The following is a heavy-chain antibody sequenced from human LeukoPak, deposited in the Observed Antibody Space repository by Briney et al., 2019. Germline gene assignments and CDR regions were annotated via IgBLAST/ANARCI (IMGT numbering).Heavy chain of an antibody. J-gene: IGHJ6*03. CDR3: ARVTVVANLYYMDV. D-gene: IGHD2-15*01. Sequence: NPSQTLSLTCTVSGGSISSGDYYWSWIRQPPGKGLEWIGYIYYSGSTYYNPSLKSRVTISVDTSKNQFSLKLSSVTAADKAVYYCARVTVVANLYYMDVWGKGTTVTVSS. CDR1: GGSISSGDYY. CDR2: IYYSGST. V-gene: IGHV4-30-4*08.